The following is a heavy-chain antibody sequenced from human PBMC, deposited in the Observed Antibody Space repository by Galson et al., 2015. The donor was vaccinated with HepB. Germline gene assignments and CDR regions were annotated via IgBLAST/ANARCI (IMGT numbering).Heavy chain of an antibody. J-gene: IGHJ2*01. CDR3: ARVLTHWYCDL. CDR1: GFSFGTSW. D-gene: IGHD4-23*01. V-gene: IGHV3-7*01. Sequence: SLRLSCAASGFSFGTSWMTWFRRAPGKGLEWVANIAPDGSEMVYVHSVKGRFTISRDNARNSLYLQMHSLRADDTAEYYCARVLTHWYCDLWGRGTLVTVSP. CDR2: IAPDGSEM.